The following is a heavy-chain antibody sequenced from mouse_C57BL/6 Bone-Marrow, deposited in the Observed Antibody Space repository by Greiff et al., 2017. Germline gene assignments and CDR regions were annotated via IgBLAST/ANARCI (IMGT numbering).Heavy chain of an antibody. J-gene: IGHJ2*01. D-gene: IGHD3-1*01. Sequence: QVQLQQSGAELVMPGASVKLSCKASGYTFTSYWMHWVKQRPGQGLEWIGEIDPSDSYTNYNQKFKGKSTLTVDKSSSTAYMQLSSLTSEDSAVYYCARGGAYYFDDGGQGTTLTVSS. CDR3: ARGGAYYFDD. V-gene: IGHV1-69*01. CDR2: IDPSDSYT. CDR1: GYTFTSYW.